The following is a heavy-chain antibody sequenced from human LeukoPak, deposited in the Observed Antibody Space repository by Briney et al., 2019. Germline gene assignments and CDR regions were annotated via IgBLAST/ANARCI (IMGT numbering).Heavy chain of an antibody. D-gene: IGHD1-1*01. CDR2: ISGSGGST. J-gene: IGHJ4*02. V-gene: IGHV3-23*01. Sequence: GGSLRLSCAASGFTFSSYAMSWVRQAPGKGLEWVSAISGSGGSTYYADSVKGRFTISRDNAKNSLYLQMNSLRAEDTAVYYCATPTAGTWHFDYWGQGTLVTVSS. CDR1: GFTFSSYA. CDR3: ATPTAGTWHFDY.